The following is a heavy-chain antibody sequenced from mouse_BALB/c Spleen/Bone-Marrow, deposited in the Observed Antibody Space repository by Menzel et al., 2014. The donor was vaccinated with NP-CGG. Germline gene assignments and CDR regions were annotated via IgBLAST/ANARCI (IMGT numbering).Heavy chain of an antibody. D-gene: IGHD2-3*01. V-gene: IGHV1-53*01. Sequence: VQLQQSGTELVKPGASVKLSCKASGYTFTTYYIYWVKQRAGQGLEWIGEINPSNGGTNFNEKYKSKATLTVDKSSSTSHMQLSSLTSEDSAVYYCTRDGHNYYAMDYWGQGTPVTVSS. CDR1: GYTFTTYY. J-gene: IGHJ4*01. CDR2: INPSNGGT. CDR3: TRDGHNYYAMDY.